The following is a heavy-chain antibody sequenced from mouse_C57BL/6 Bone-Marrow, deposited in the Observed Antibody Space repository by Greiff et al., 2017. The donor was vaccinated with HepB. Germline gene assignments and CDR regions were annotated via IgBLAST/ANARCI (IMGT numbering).Heavy chain of an antibody. J-gene: IGHJ4*01. V-gene: IGHV2-6-1*01. CDR2: IWSDGST. CDR3: ARHGLGRDAMDY. Sequence: VHLVESGPGLVAPSQSPSITCTVSGFSLTSYGVHWVRQPPGKGLEWLVVIWSDGSTTYNSALKSRLSISKDNSKSQVFLKMNSLQTDDTAMYYCARHGLGRDAMDYWGQGTSVTVSS. D-gene: IGHD4-1*01. CDR1: GFSLTSYG.